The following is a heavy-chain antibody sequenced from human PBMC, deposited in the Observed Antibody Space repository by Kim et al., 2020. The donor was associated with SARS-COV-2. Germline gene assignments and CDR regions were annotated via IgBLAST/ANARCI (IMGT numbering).Heavy chain of an antibody. J-gene: IGHJ6*02. Sequence: GGSLKLSCAASGFTFSSYGMNWVRQAPGKGLEWVAVISYDGSNIYYADSVKGRFTISRDNSKNTLYLQMNSLRAEDTAVYYCAKDLERIVVVPASMTYYYGMDVCGQRTTVTVSS. CDR1: GFTFSSYG. V-gene: IGHV3-30*18. CDR3: AKDLERIVVVPASMTYYYGMDV. D-gene: IGHD2-2*01. CDR2: ISYDGSNI.